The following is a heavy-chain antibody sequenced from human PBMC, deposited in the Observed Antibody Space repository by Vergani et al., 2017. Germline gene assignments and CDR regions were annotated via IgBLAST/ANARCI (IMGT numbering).Heavy chain of an antibody. CDR2: ISYDGSNK. Sequence: QVQLVESGGGVVQPGRSLRLSCAASGFTFSSYSMHWVRQAPGKGLEWGAVISYDGSNKYYADSVKGRFNISRDNSKNTLYLQMNSLRAEYTAVYYCARVGSLTGSSTGYYYGMDVWGQGTTVTGAS. D-gene: IGHD3-9*01. J-gene: IGHJ6*02. CDR3: ARVGSLTGSSTGYYYGMDV. V-gene: IGHV3-30*14. CDR1: GFTFSSYS.